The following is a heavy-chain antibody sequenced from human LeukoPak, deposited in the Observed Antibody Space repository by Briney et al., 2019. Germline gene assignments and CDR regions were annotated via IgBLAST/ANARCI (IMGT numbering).Heavy chain of an antibody. D-gene: IGHD3-16*02. Sequence: PSETLSLTCTVSGGSISSYYWSWIRQPLGKGLEWIGYIYYSGSTNYNPSLKSRVTISVDTSKNQFSLKRSSVTAADTAVYYCARVRITFGGVIPYFDYWGQGTLVTVSS. CDR1: GGSISSYY. V-gene: IGHV4-59*01. J-gene: IGHJ4*02. CDR3: ARVRITFGGVIPYFDY. CDR2: IYYSGST.